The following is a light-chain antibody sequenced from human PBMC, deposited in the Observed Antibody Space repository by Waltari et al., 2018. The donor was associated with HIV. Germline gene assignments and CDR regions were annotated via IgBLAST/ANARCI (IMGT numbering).Light chain of an antibody. CDR3: FSCAARYTGV. J-gene: IGLJ3*02. CDR2: DVN. CDR1: NSDICGYNY. V-gene: IGLV2-11*01. Sequence: QSALTQPRSVSGSPGQSFPISCTGTNSDICGYNYVSLSQHHPGKVPKLIIYDVNKRPSGVPDRFFGSKSGNTASLTISGLQAEDEADYYCFSCAARYTGVFGGGTKLTVL.